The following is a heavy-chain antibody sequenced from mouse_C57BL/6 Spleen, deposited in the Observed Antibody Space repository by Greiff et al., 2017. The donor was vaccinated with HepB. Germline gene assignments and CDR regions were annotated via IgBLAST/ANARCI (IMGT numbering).Heavy chain of an antibody. J-gene: IGHJ2*01. CDR2: IYYSGTI. CDR1: GISITTGNYR. V-gene: IGHV3-5*01. CDR3: AREYDYDGYYFDY. D-gene: IGHD2-4*01. Sequence: EVQLQQSGPGLVKPSQTVFLTCTVTGISITTGNYRWSWIRQFPGNKLEWIGYIYYSGTITYNPSLTSRTTITRDTPKNQFFLEMNSLTAEDTATYYCAREYDYDGYYFDYWGQGTTLTVSS.